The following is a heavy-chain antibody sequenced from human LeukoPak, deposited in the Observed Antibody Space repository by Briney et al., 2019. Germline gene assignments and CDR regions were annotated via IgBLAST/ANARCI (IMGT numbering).Heavy chain of an antibody. V-gene: IGHV4-34*01. J-gene: IGHJ5*02. CDR3: ARFIVVVPAAIPSNWFDP. D-gene: IGHD2-2*02. Sequence: SETLSLTCAAYGGSFSGYYWSWIRQPPGKGLEWIGEINHSGSTNYNPSLKSRVTISVDTSKNQFSLKLSSVTAADTAVYYCARFIVVVPAAIPSNWFDPWGQGTLVTVSS. CDR1: GGSFSGYY. CDR2: INHSGST.